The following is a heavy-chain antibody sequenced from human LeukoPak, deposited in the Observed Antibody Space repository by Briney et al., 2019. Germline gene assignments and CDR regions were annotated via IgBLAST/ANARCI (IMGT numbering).Heavy chain of an antibody. CDR2: ISGSGGST. Sequence: GGSLRLSCAASGFTFSSYAMSWVRQAPGKGLEWISAISGSGGSTYYVDSVKGRFTISRDNSKNTLYLQMNSLRAEDTAVYYCARVRFYDFWSGAFDYWGQGTLVTVSS. CDR3: ARVRFYDFWSGAFDY. J-gene: IGHJ4*02. D-gene: IGHD3-3*01. CDR1: GFTFSSYA. V-gene: IGHV3-23*01.